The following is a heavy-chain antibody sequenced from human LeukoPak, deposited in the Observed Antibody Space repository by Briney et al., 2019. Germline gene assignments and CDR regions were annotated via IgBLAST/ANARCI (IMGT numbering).Heavy chain of an antibody. D-gene: IGHD2-15*01. J-gene: IGHJ5*02. CDR1: GDSISSSNYY. CDR3: ARDWSDCSGGSCHPLTEYNWFDP. V-gene: IGHV4-39*07. Sequence: SETLSLTCNVSGDSISSSNYYWGWIRQPPGKGLEWIGSIYFSGSTYYNPSLKSRVTISVDTSKNQFSLKLSSVTAADTAVYYCARDWSDCSGGSCHPLTEYNWFDPWGQGTLVTVSS. CDR2: IYFSGST.